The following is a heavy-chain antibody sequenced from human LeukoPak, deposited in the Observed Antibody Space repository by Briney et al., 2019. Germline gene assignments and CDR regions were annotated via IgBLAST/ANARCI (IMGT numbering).Heavy chain of an antibody. D-gene: IGHD3-3*02. Sequence: SETLSLTCTVSGGSISSYYWSWIRQPPGKGLEWIGYIYYSGSTNYNPSLKSRVTISVDTSKNQFSLKLSSVTAADTAVYYCARRPPFLEWLQAFDIWGQGTMVTVSS. CDR3: ARRPPFLEWLQAFDI. J-gene: IGHJ3*02. CDR1: GGSISSYY. CDR2: IYYSGST. V-gene: IGHV4-59*12.